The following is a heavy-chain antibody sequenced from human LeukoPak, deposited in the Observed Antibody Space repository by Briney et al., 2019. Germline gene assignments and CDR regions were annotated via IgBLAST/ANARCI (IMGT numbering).Heavy chain of an antibody. CDR1: GDYINNGGHY. V-gene: IGHV4-30-2*01. D-gene: IGHD1-26*01. CDR3: ARSEDSGSYFSFDY. Sequence: PSETLSLTCSVSGDYINNGGHYWSWIRQPPGKTLEYIGYISHRGSTYYNPSLKSRLTISVDGSRNQFSLKLRSVTAADTAVYYCARSEDSGSYFSFDYWGQGTLVAVSS. CDR2: ISHRGST. J-gene: IGHJ4*02.